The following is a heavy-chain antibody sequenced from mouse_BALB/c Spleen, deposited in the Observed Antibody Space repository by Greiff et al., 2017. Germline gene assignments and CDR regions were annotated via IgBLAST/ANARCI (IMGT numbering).Heavy chain of an antibody. Sequence: EVQLQQSGPELMKPGASVKISCKASGYSFTSYYMHWVKQSHGKSLEWIGYIDPFNGGTSYNQKFKGKATLTVDKSSSTAYMHLSSLTSEDSAVYYCARGELGQEDYAMDYWGQGTSVTVSS. CDR3: ARGELGQEDYAMDY. CDR1: GYSFTSYY. V-gene: IGHV1S135*01. J-gene: IGHJ4*01. D-gene: IGHD3-3*01. CDR2: IDPFNGGT.